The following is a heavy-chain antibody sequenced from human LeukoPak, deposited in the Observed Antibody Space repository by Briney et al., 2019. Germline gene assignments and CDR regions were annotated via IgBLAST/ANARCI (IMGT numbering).Heavy chain of an antibody. V-gene: IGHV1-69*04. D-gene: IGHD1-26*01. CDR2: IISIFGVA. Sequence: SVKVACKASGGTFSSYAISWVRQAPGQGLEWMGRIISIFGVANYTQKFQGRVTITSDKSTSTTYIELSSMRSEDTAVYYCARIVGRRFPFDYWGQGTLVTVSS. CDR3: ARIVGRRFPFDY. J-gene: IGHJ4*02. CDR1: GGTFSSYA.